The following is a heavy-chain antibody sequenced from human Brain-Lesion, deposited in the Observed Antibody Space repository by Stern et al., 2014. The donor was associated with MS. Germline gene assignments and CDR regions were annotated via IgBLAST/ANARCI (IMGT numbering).Heavy chain of an antibody. J-gene: IGHJ5*01. Sequence: EVQLVESGGGLVQPGGSLRLSCAASGFTFSNYWMHWVRQAPGKGLVWVSRVNNDGRRTSYADSAKGRFTMSRDNAKNTLYLQMNSLRVEDTAIYYCARGERWFDSWGQGTLVTVSS. D-gene: IGHD3-10*01. CDR2: VNNDGRRT. CDR1: GFTFSNYW. CDR3: ARGERWFDS. V-gene: IGHV3-74*02.